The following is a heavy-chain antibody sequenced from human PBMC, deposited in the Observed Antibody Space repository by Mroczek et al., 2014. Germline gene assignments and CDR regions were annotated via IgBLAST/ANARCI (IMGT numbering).Heavy chain of an antibody. V-gene: IGHV1-46*03. D-gene: IGHD2-15*01. J-gene: IGHJ5*02. CDR1: GYTFTSYY. CDR2: INPSGGST. CDR3: ARDARQEETSGGNYNWFDP. Sequence: QVQLVQSGAEVKKPGASVKVSCKASGYTFTSYYMHWVRQAPGQGLEWMGIINPSGGSTSYAQKFQGRVTMTRDTSTSTVYMELSSLRSEDTAVYYCARDARQEETSGGNYNWFDPWGQGTLVTVSS.